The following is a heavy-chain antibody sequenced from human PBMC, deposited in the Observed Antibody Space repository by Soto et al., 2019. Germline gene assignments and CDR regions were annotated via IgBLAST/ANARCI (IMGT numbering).Heavy chain of an antibody. Sequence: PSETLSLTCTVSGDSISTNYWSWIRQPPGKGLEWIGNIYYSGSTNYNPSLKSRVTISVDTSNNQFSLTLKYVTAADTAVYYCATLPPRIEVTVLPIPTWGQGTLVTVSS. D-gene: IGHD2-15*01. J-gene: IGHJ5*02. V-gene: IGHV4-59*12. CDR1: GDSISTNY. CDR2: IYYSGST. CDR3: ATLPPRIEVTVLPIPT.